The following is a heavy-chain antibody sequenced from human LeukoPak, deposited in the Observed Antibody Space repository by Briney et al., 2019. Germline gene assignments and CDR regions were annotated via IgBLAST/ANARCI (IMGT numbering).Heavy chain of an antibody. Sequence: GASVKVSCKASGYTFTSYDINWVRQATGQGLEWMGWMIPNSGNTGYAQKFQGRVTMTRNTSISTAYMELSSLRSEDTAVYYCARVQFDYGDYDFGYWGQGTLVTVPS. D-gene: IGHD4-17*01. CDR3: ARVQFDYGDYDFGY. CDR1: GYTFTSYD. J-gene: IGHJ4*02. CDR2: MIPNSGNT. V-gene: IGHV1-8*01.